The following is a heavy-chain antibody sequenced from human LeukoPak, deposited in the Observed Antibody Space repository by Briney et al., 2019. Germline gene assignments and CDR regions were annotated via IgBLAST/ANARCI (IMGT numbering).Heavy chain of an antibody. Sequence: ASVKVSRKASGYTFTSYDINWARQATGQGLEWMGWMNPNSGNTGYAQKFQGRVTMTRNTSISTAYMELSSLRSEDTAVYYCARGAYGVVAAHSYWGQGTLVTVSS. CDR2: MNPNSGNT. CDR3: ARGAYGVVAAHSY. V-gene: IGHV1-8*01. J-gene: IGHJ4*02. D-gene: IGHD2-15*01. CDR1: GYTFTSYD.